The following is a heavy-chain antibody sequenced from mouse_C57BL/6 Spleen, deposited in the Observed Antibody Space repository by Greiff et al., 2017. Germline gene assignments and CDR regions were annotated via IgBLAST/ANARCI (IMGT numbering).Heavy chain of an antibody. CDR2: ILPGSGST. D-gene: IGHD1-1*01. J-gene: IGHJ1*03. CDR3: ARPLYDYYGSRKYFDV. V-gene: IGHV1-9*01. CDR1: GYTFTGYW. Sequence: QVQLQQSGAELMKPGASVKLSCKATGYTFTGYWIEWVKQRPGHGLEWIGEILPGSGSTNYNEKFKGKATFTADTSSNTAYMQLSSLTTEDSAIYYCARPLYDYYGSRKYFDVWGTGTTVTVAS.